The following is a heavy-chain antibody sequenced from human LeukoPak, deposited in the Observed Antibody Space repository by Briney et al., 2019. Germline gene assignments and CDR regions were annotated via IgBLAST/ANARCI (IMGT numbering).Heavy chain of an antibody. V-gene: IGHV1-18*01. D-gene: IGHD6-13*01. J-gene: IGHJ4*02. CDR1: GYTFTNYD. CDR2: ISAYNGNT. Sequence: GASVKVSCKASGYTFTNYDINWVRQATGQGLEWMGWISAYNGNTNYAQKLQGRVTMTTDTSTSTAYMELRSLRSDDTAVYYCARDRNRQQLALLDYWGQGTLVTVSS. CDR3: ARDRNRQQLALLDY.